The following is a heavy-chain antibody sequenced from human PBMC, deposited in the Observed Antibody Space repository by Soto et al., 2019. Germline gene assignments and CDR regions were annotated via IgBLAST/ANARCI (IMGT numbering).Heavy chain of an antibody. D-gene: IGHD5-12*01. CDR1: GVTFSSYA. CDR3: ALIVATSFEVSFRFYY. Sequence: SVKFSCKSSGVTFSSYAISWVRQAPGQGLEWMGGIIPIFGTANYAQKFQGRVTITADESTSTAYMELSSLRSEDTAVYYCALIVATSFEVSFRFYYWGQGNLVTGSS. V-gene: IGHV1-69*13. CDR2: IIPIFGTA. J-gene: IGHJ4*02.